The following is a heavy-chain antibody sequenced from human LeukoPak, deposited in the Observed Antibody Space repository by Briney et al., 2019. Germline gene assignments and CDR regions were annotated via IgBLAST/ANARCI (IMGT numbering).Heavy chain of an antibody. CDR2: INPNSGGT. Sequence: ASVKVSCKASGYTFTGYYMHWVRQAPGQGLEWMGWINPNSGGTNYAQKFQGRVTMTRDTPISTAYMELSRLRSDDTAVYYCARPKTHYYYYGMDVWGQGTTVTVSS. CDR3: ARPKTHYYYYGMDV. J-gene: IGHJ6*02. V-gene: IGHV1-2*02. CDR1: GYTFTGYY.